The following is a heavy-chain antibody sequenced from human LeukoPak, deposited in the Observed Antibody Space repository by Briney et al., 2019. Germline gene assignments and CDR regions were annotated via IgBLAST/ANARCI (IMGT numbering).Heavy chain of an antibody. D-gene: IGHD1-26*01. V-gene: IGHV1-2*02. Sequence: RASVKVSCKASGYTFTGYYMHWVRQAPGQGLEWMGWINPNSGGTNYAQKFQGRVTMTRDTSISTAYMELSRLRSDDTAVYYCARPVGQWELRSDFDYWGQGTLVTVSS. CDR3: ARPVGQWELRSDFDY. J-gene: IGHJ4*02. CDR2: INPNSGGT. CDR1: GYTFTGYY.